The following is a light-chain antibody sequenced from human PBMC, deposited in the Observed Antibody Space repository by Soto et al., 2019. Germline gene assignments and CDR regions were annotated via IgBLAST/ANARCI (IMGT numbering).Light chain of an antibody. CDR1: SSDVGGYNC. CDR3: SSYTSSSTYV. V-gene: IGLV2-14*01. Sequence: QSVLTQPASVSGSPGQSIAISCTGTSSDVGGYNCVSWYQQHPGKATKLMIYDVNNRPSGVSNRLSGSKSGNTASLSISGLQAEDEADYYCSSYTSSSTYVFGTGTKVTVL. J-gene: IGLJ1*01. CDR2: DVN.